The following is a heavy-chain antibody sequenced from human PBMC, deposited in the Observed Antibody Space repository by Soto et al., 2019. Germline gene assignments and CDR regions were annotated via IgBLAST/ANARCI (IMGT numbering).Heavy chain of an antibody. Sequence: GGSLRLSCAASGFTFSSYSMNWVRQAPGKGLEWVSSISSSSSYIYYADSVKGRFTISRDNAKNSLYLQMNSLRAEDTAVYYCARDFSMDDFCCGSDDTYCDGMYFCGQGTTVTGSS. CDR2: ISSSSSYI. J-gene: IGHJ6*02. CDR3: ARDFSMDDFCCGSDDTYCDGMYF. V-gene: IGHV3-21*01. D-gene: IGHD3-3*01. CDR1: GFTFSSYS.